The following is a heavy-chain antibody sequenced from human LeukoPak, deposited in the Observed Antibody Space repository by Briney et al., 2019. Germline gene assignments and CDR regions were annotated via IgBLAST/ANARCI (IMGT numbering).Heavy chain of an antibody. Sequence: GGSLRLSCAASVFTFSSYAMSWVRQAPGKGLEWVSAISGSGGSTYYADSVKGRFTISRDNSKNTLYLQMNSLRAEDTAVYYCAKDFDYYGSGSYYTPFDYWGQGTLVTVSS. V-gene: IGHV3-23*01. CDR2: ISGSGGST. CDR3: AKDFDYYGSGSYYTPFDY. J-gene: IGHJ4*02. D-gene: IGHD3-10*01. CDR1: VFTFSSYA.